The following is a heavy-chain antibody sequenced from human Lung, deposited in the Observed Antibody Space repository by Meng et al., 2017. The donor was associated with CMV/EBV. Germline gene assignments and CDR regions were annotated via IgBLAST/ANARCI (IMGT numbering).Heavy chain of an antibody. CDR1: GGTLRSYS. CDR3: ARRRAVASTQVYHDDGMGV. CDR2: IIPIFGTA. Sequence: SXXVSRXASGGTLRSYSISWVRQAPGQGLEWMGGIIPIFGTANHAQKFQGRVTITTDESTSTAYMELSCLRSEDTAVYFCARRRAVASTQVYHDDGMGVXGQGXTVTGSS. V-gene: IGHV1-69*05. D-gene: IGHD6-19*01. J-gene: IGHJ6*02.